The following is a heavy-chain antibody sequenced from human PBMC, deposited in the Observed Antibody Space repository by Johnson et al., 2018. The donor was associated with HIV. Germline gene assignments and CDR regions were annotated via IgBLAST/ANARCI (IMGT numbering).Heavy chain of an antibody. CDR1: GFTVSSKY. V-gene: IGHV3-53*01. D-gene: IGHD3-16*02. Sequence: VQLVESGGGLIQPGGSLRLSCAASGFTVSSKYMSWVRQAPGKGLEWVSIIYSGGSTYYADSVKGRFTISRDNSKNTLYLQMNSLRAEDTAVYYCARDKRRLSDAFDIWGQGTMVTVSS. CDR2: IYSGGST. J-gene: IGHJ3*02. CDR3: ARDKRRLSDAFDI.